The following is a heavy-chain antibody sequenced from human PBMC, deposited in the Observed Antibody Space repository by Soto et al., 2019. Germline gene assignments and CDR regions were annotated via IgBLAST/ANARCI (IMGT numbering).Heavy chain of an antibody. CDR1: GDSISTVDYF. CDR3: ARGRYCLTGRCFPNWFDS. J-gene: IGHJ5*01. D-gene: IGHD2-15*01. CDR2: IYKSATT. Sequence: QVQLLESGPGLVKPSQTLSLTCSVSGDSISTVDYFWAWVRQPPGQALEYIGYIYKSATTYYNPSFESRVAISLDTSKRQFSLNVTSLTAADTAVYFCARGRYCLTGRCFPNWFDSWGKGTLVTVSS. V-gene: IGHV4-30-4*01.